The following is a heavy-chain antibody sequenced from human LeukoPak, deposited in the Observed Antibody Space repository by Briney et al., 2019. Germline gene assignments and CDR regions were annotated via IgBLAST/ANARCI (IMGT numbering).Heavy chain of an antibody. CDR2: INWNGGST. J-gene: IGHJ6*03. CDR3: ARGSGASGSWYEYYYYYYYMDV. Sequence: GGSLRLSCAASGFTFDDYGLSWVRQAPGKGLEWVSGINWNGGSTGYADSVKGRFTTSRDNAKNSLYLHMNSLRAEDTALYYCARGSGASGSWYEYYYYYYYMDVWGKGTTVTVSS. V-gene: IGHV3-20*04. CDR1: GFTFDDYG. D-gene: IGHD6-13*01.